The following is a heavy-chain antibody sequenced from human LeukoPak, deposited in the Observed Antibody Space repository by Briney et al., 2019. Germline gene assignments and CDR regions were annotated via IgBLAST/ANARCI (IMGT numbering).Heavy chain of an antibody. Sequence: NASETLSLTCAVSGGSISSSNWWSWVRQPPGKGLEWLGEIYHSGSTNYNPSLKSRVTMSVDKSKNQFSLKLSSVTAADTAVYYCARVTLIVVVAWFDPWGQGTLVTVSS. J-gene: IGHJ5*02. D-gene: IGHD2-2*01. CDR1: GGSISSSNW. CDR3: ARVTLIVVVAWFDP. CDR2: IYHSGST. V-gene: IGHV4-4*02.